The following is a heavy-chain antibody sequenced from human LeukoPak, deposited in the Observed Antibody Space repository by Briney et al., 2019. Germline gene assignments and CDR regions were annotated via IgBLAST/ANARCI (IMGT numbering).Heavy chain of an antibody. D-gene: IGHD2-15*01. V-gene: IGHV3-30*02. Sequence: GGSLRLSCAASGFTFSTYGMNWVRQPPGKGLEWVAFIRYDGSNNYYADSVKGRFTISRDNAKNSLYLQMNSLKAEDTAVYYCTRGAYCSGGRCPGPFDIWGQGTTVTVSS. CDR3: TRGAYCSGGRCPGPFDI. J-gene: IGHJ3*02. CDR2: IRYDGSNN. CDR1: GFTFSTYG.